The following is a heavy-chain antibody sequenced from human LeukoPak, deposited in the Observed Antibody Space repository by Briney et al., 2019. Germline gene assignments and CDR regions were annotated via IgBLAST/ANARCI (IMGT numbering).Heavy chain of an antibody. CDR1: GYTFTSYD. Sequence: ASVKVSCKASGYTFTSYDINWVRQATGQGLEWMGWMNPNSGNTGYAQKFQGRVTITRNTSISTAYMELSSLRSEDTAVYYCARPLIVVVPAAPPHDAFDIWGQGTMVTVSS. D-gene: IGHD2-2*01. CDR2: MNPNSGNT. J-gene: IGHJ3*02. CDR3: ARPLIVVVPAAPPHDAFDI. V-gene: IGHV1-8*03.